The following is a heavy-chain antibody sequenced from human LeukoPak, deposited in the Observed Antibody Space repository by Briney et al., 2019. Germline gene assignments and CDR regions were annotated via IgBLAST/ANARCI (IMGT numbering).Heavy chain of an antibody. V-gene: IGHV1-69*13. CDR2: IIPIFGTA. J-gene: IGHJ4*02. Sequence: SVKVSCKASGGTFSSYAISWVRQAPGQGLEWMGGIIPIFGTANYAQKFQGRVTITADGSTSTAYMELSSLRSEDTAVYYCAREGIAVAGFDYWGQGTLVTVSS. D-gene: IGHD6-19*01. CDR3: AREGIAVAGFDY. CDR1: GGTFSSYA.